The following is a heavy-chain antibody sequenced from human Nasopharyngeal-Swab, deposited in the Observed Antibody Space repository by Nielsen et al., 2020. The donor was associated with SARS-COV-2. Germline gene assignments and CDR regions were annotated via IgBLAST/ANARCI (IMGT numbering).Heavy chain of an antibody. CDR3: ARDSDFWSPGYYYYYGMDV. CDR1: GGTFSSYA. D-gene: IGHD3-3*01. Sequence: SVKVFCKASGGTFSSYAISWVRQAPGQGLEWMGGIIPILGIANYAQKFQGRVTITADKSTSTAYMELSSLRSEDTAVYYCARDSDFWSPGYYYYYGMDVWGQGTTVTVSS. V-gene: IGHV1-69*10. J-gene: IGHJ6*02. CDR2: IIPILGIA.